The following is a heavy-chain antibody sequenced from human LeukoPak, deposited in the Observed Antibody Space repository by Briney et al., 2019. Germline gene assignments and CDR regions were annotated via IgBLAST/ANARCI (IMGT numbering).Heavy chain of an antibody. CDR2: IYYSGST. Sequence: SETLSLTCTVSGGSFSSGSYYWSWIRQPPGKGLEWIGYIYYSGSTNYNPSLKSRVTISVDTSKNQFSLKLSSVTAADTAVYYCARDILANYYDSSGYHNNWFDPWGQGTLVTVSS. J-gene: IGHJ5*02. CDR1: GGSFSSGSYY. V-gene: IGHV4-61*01. CDR3: ARDILANYYDSSGYHNNWFDP. D-gene: IGHD3-22*01.